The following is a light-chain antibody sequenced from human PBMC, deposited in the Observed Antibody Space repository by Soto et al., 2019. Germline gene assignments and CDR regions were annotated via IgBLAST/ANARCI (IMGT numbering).Light chain of an antibody. J-gene: IGKJ2*01. CDR3: QRNGSSPPYT. CDR2: GSS. Sequence: EVVLTQSPGTLSLSPGERATLSCRASQSVSNNYFAWYQQKPGQAPRLLIFGSSDRATGIPDRFSGSGSGTDVTLTICRLEPGDFAVYYCQRNGSSPPYTLGQGTKLEI. V-gene: IGKV3-20*01. CDR1: QSVSNNY.